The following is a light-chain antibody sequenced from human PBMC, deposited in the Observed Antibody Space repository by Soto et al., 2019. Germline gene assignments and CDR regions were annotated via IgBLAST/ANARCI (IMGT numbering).Light chain of an antibody. V-gene: IGKV3-11*01. J-gene: IGKJ4*01. CDR2: DIS. CDR1: QSVRSD. CDR3: QQRDSWPLT. Sequence: EIVLTQSPATLSLSPGERATLSCRASQSVRSDLAWYQEKPGQPPRLLIYDISNRATDIPARFSGSGSGTDFTLTISTLEPEDFAVYYCQQRDSWPLTFGGGTKVEIK.